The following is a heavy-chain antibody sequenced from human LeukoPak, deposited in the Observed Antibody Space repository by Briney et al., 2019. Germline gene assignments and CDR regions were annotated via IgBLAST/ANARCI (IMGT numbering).Heavy chain of an antibody. CDR3: ARDLRDIVVVPAAEYFDY. CDR2: ISAYNGNT. J-gene: IGHJ4*02. CDR1: GYTFTSYG. Sequence: GASVKVSCKASGYTFTSYGISWVRQAPGQGLEWMGWISAYNGNTNYAQKLQGRVTMTTDTSTSTAYMELRSLRSDDTAVYYCARDLRDIVVVPAAEYFDYWAREPWSPSPQ. V-gene: IGHV1-18*01. D-gene: IGHD2-2*01.